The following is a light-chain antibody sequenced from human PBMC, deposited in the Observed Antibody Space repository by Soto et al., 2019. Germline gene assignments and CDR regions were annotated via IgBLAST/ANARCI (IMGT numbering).Light chain of an antibody. Sequence: EMALTQSPGTLSLSPGERATLSCRASQSIASSHLAWYQQKPGQPPRLLLYRTFNRATGIPERFSGSGSGTDFTLTISRLEPEDFAVYFCQQFSRPPLTFGGGTKVEI. V-gene: IGKV3-20*01. CDR1: QSIASSH. CDR2: RTF. CDR3: QQFSRPPLT. J-gene: IGKJ4*01.